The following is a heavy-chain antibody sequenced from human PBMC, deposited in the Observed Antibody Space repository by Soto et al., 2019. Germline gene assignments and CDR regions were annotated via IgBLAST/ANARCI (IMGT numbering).Heavy chain of an antibody. D-gene: IGHD6-25*01. J-gene: IGHJ4*02. CDR2: ISPSSGYT. CDR3: AREMWTRSGPQNFFDY. V-gene: IGHV1-18*01. CDR1: CYSFTTYG. Sequence: GASVKVSCKACCYSFTTYGFCLLRQFTGQGLECMGYISPSSGYTTYAPNLQDRVIMTTDSSTTTVYMELRSLRSDDTAVYYCAREMWTRSGPQNFFDYWGQGALVTVSS.